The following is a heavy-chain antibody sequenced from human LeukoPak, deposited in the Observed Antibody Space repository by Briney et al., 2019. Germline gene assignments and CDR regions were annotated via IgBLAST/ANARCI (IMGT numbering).Heavy chain of an antibody. CDR1: GGSFSGYY. D-gene: IGHD4-17*01. J-gene: IGHJ4*02. Sequence: PSETLPLTCAVYGGSFSGYYWSWIRQPPGKGLEWIGEINHSGSTNYNPSLKSRVTISVDTSKNQFSLKLSSVTAADTAVYYCARGVDYGFDFDYWGQGTLVTVSS. V-gene: IGHV4-34*01. CDR2: INHSGST. CDR3: ARGVDYGFDFDY.